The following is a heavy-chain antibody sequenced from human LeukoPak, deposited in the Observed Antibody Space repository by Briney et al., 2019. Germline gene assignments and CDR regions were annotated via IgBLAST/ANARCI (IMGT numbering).Heavy chain of an antibody. CDR2: IKQDGSEK. D-gene: IGHD3-22*01. V-gene: IGHV3-7*03. CDR1: GFTFSSYW. Sequence: GGSLRLSCAASGFTFSSYWMSWVRQAPGKGLEWVANIKQDGSEKYYVDSVKGRFTISRDNAKNSLYLQMNSLRAADTAVYYCARSQPYYYDHGYFDYWGQGTLVTVSS. J-gene: IGHJ4*02. CDR3: ARSQPYYYDHGYFDY.